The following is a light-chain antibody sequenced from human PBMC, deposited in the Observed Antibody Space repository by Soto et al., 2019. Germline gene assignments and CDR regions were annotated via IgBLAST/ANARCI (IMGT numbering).Light chain of an antibody. CDR1: SSDVGSYNR. V-gene: IGLV2-18*02. CDR2: EVS. J-gene: IGLJ1*01. CDR3: SSYTTSSIV. Sequence: QSALTQPPSVSGSPEQSVTISCTETSSDVGSYNRVSWYQQPPGTAPKLMIYEVSNRPSGVPDRFSGSKSGNTASLTISGLQAEDEADYYCSSYTTSSIVFGTGTKLTVL.